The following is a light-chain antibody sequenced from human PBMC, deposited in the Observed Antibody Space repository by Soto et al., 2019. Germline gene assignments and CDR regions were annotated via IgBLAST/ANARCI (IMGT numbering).Light chain of an antibody. CDR1: QGIGSW. V-gene: IGKV1-12*01. J-gene: IGKJ4*01. CDR2: DAS. CDR3: QQANCFPHT. Sequence: DIQMTQSASSVSASVGDRVTITCRASQGIGSWLAWYQKKPGKAPNLRIYDASKLHSGVQSRVIVMLSGTDFSLTISSLQPEEWSTYYGQQANCFPHTFGGCTKLDI.